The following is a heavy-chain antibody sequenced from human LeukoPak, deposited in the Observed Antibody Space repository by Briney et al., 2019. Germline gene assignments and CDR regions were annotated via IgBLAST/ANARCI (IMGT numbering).Heavy chain of an antibody. CDR1: GYTFTSYG. CDR3: ARGVYGSGSYYKTVFDY. J-gene: IGHJ4*02. D-gene: IGHD3-10*01. Sequence: ASVKVSCKASGYTFTSYGISWVRQAPGQGLEWMGWISAYNGNTNYAQKLQGRVTMTTDTSTSTAYMELRSLRSDDTAVYYCARGVYGSGSYYKTVFDYWGQGTLVTASS. CDR2: ISAYNGNT. V-gene: IGHV1-18*01.